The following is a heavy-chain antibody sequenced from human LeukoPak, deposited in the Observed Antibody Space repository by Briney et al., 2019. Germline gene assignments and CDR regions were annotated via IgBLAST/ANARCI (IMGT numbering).Heavy chain of an antibody. CDR1: GGSFSGYY. J-gene: IGHJ1*01. CDR2: INHSGST. V-gene: IGHV4-34*01. D-gene: IGHD3-22*01. Sequence: SETLSLTCAVYGGSFSGYYWSWIRQPPGKGLEWIGEINHSGSTNYNPSLKSRVTISVDTSKNQFSLKLSSVTAADTAVYYCARGGDSSGYYYSYFQHWGQGTLVTVSS. CDR3: ARGGDSSGYYYSYFQH.